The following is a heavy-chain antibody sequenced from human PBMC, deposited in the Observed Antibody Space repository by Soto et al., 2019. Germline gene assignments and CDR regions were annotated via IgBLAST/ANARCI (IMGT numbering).Heavy chain of an antibody. J-gene: IGHJ5*02. D-gene: IGHD2-15*01. V-gene: IGHV3-23*01. CDR3: EKNRMDLRWFGP. CDR2: ISGSGGST. CDR1: GFTFSSYS. Sequence: GGSLRLSCAASGFTFSSYSMNWVRQAPGKGLEWVSAISGSGGSTYYADSVKGRFTISRDNSKNTLYLQMNSLRAEDTAVYYCEKNRMDLRWFGPRGQGNLVTVSS.